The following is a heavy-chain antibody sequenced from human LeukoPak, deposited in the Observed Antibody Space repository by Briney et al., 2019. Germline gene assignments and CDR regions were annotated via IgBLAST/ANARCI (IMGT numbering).Heavy chain of an antibody. CDR1: GFTFSSYA. CDR3: AKDHIIALGAFDI. CDR2: ISGSGGST. V-gene: IGHV3-23*01. J-gene: IGHJ3*02. Sequence: GRSLRLSCAASGFTFSSYAMSWVRRAPGKGLEWVSAISGSGGSTYYADSVKGRFTISRDNSKNTLYLQMNSLRAEDTAVYYCAKDHIIALGAFDIWGQGTMVTVSS. D-gene: IGHD2/OR15-2a*01.